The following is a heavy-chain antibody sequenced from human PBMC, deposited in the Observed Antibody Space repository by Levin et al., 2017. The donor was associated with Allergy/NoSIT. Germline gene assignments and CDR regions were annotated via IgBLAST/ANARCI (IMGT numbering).Heavy chain of an antibody. CDR1: GYIFTKNL. V-gene: IGHV1-3*01. Sequence: ASVKVSCKASGYIFTKNLIHWVRQAPGQRLEWLGWINAGNGNTKYSQKFQGRVTFTRDTAATTAYMELSSLRSEDTAVYYCARGGQWLVPFDYWGQGPLVTVSS. D-gene: IGHD6-19*01. CDR2: INAGNGNT. J-gene: IGHJ4*02. CDR3: ARGGQWLVPFDY.